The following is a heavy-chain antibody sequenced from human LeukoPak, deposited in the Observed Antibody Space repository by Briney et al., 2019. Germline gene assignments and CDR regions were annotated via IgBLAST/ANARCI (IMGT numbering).Heavy chain of an antibody. V-gene: IGHV3-9*01. CDR3: VKGTPLGY. J-gene: IGHJ4*02. CDR1: GFTFDDYA. D-gene: IGHD3-16*01. Sequence: GGSLRLSCAASGFTFDDYAMHWVRQTPGKGLEWVSYISWNGDGIDYADSVKGRFTISRANAKNSLYLHMHSLRPEDTALYYCVKGTPLGYWGQGTLVTVSS. CDR2: ISWNGDGI.